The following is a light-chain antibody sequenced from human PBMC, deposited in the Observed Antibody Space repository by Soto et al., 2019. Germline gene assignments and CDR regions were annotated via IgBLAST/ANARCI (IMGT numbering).Light chain of an antibody. CDR3: TSYTSSSTLV. Sequence: QSALTQPASVSGSPGQSITISCTGTSSDVGGYNYVSWYQQHPGKAPKLMIYDVSNRPSGVSNRFSGSKSGNTASLTISGLKAEDEADYYCTSYTSSSTLVFGTGTKVPVL. V-gene: IGLV2-14*01. CDR1: SSDVGGYNY. CDR2: DVS. J-gene: IGLJ1*01.